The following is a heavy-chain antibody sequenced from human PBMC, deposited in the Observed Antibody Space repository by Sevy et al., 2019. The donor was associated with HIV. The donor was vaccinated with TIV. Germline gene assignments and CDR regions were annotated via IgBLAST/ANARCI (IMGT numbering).Heavy chain of an antibody. Sequence: SETLSLTCTVSGGSISSGSYYWSWIRQPAGKGLEWIGRIYTSGSTNYNPSLKSRVTISVDTSKNQFSLKLSSVTAADTAVYYCARAGGYFRDYFDYWGQGTLVTVSS. V-gene: IGHV4-61*02. J-gene: IGHJ4*02. CDR2: IYTSGST. CDR1: GGSISSGSYY. D-gene: IGHD2-15*01. CDR3: ARAGGYFRDYFDY.